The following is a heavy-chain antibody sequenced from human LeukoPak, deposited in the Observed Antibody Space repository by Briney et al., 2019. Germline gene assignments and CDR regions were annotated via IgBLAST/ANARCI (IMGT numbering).Heavy chain of an antibody. CDR1: GFPFSTYW. CDR2: INQDGTEK. V-gene: IGHV3-7*03. Sequence: GGSLRLSCAASGFPFSTYWMSWVRQAPGKGLEWVANINQDGTEKYYVDSVKGRFTISRDNSKNTLYLQMNSLRAEDTAVYYCARSPTYYYDSSGYYKPPYYFDYWGQGTLVTVSS. CDR3: ARSPTYYYDSSGYYKPPYYFDY. D-gene: IGHD3-22*01. J-gene: IGHJ4*02.